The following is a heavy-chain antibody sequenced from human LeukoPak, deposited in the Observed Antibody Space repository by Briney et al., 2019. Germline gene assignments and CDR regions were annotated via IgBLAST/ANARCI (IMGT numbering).Heavy chain of an antibody. CDR3: ARGWNFPRSYYFDY. D-gene: IGHD1-7*01. J-gene: IGHJ4*02. CDR2: IGSTGTTI. CDR1: GFTFSDYF. Sequence: PGGSLRLSCAASGFTFSDYFMTWLRLAPGKGLEWVSYIGSTGTTIFYADSVKGRFTISRDNAKNSLYLQMNSLRAEDSAEYYCARGWNFPRSYYFDYWGQGTLVTVSS. V-gene: IGHV3-11*01.